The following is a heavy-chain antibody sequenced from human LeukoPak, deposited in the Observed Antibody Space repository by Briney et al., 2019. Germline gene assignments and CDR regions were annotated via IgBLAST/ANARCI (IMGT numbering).Heavy chain of an antibody. J-gene: IGHJ4*02. Sequence: GGSLTLSCAASGFTFSSYSMNWVRQAPGKGREWVSCISRISSYIYYADSGNGRSTPSRDTAKNSPYLQMNSLRADDTAVYYCASSSSWYVEDYWGQGTLVTVSS. CDR3: ASSSSWYVEDY. CDR2: ISRISSYI. D-gene: IGHD6-13*01. V-gene: IGHV3-21*01. CDR1: GFTFSSYS.